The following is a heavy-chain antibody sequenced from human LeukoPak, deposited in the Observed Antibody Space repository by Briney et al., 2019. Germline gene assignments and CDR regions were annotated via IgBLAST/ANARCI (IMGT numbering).Heavy chain of an antibody. CDR3: ARADSSSWFD. J-gene: IGHJ4*02. D-gene: IGHD6-13*01. Sequence: SDTLSLTCTVSGGSITNFYWSWIRQPPGKGLEWIGYIYYSGSTNYNPSLKSRVTISADMSKNQFSLKLSSVTAADTAVYYCARADSSSWFDWGQGTLVTVSS. CDR2: IYYSGST. V-gene: IGHV4-59*07. CDR1: GGSITNFY.